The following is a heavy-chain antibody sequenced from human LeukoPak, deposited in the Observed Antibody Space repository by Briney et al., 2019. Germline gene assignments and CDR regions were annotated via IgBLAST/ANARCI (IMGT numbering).Heavy chain of an antibody. CDR3: PRPAYDILTGYYDAFDM. D-gene: IGHD3-9*01. CDR1: GFSFTTYW. Sequence: GESLKISCKGSGFSFTTYWIGWVRQMPGKGLELMGIIYPGDSDTRYRPSFQGQVTISADKSISTAYLQWSSLKASATVMFYRPRPAYDILTGYYDAFDMWGQGTMVTVSS. CDR2: IYPGDSDT. V-gene: IGHV5-51*01. J-gene: IGHJ3*02.